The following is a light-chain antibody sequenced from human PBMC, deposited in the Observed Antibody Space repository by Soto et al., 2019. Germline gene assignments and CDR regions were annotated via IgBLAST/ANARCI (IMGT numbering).Light chain of an antibody. CDR3: ETWDSDTRV. CDR2: LERSGNY. V-gene: IGLV4-60*03. CDR1: SGHSAYI. J-gene: IGLJ3*02. Sequence: QSVLTQSSSASASLGSSVKLTCTLTSGHSAYIIAWHQQQPGKAPRYLMTLERSGNYIKGSGLPDRFSGSSSGADRYLTISNLQSEDEADYYCETWDSDTRVFGGGTKLTVL.